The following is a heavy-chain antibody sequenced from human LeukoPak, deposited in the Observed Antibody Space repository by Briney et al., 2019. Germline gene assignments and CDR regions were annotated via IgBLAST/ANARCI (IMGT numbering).Heavy chain of an antibody. Sequence: PGRSLRLSCAASGFTFTNYGIHWVRLAPGKRLEWVAVISSDGSNKHYADSVKGRFTISRDDSKNTLYLQMNSLRVDDTALYYCTTFDMWGQGTMVTVSS. CDR2: ISSDGSNK. CDR1: GFTFTNYG. CDR3: TTFDM. J-gene: IGHJ3*02. V-gene: IGHV3-30*03.